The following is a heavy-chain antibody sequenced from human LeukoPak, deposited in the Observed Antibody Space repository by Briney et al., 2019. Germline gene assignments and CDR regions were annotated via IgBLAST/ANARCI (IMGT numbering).Heavy chain of an antibody. CDR3: ASGLAAAGSRYYYYMDV. CDR2: IYSSGST. CDR1: GGYISSYY. D-gene: IGHD6-13*01. V-gene: IGHV4-4*07. Sequence: SETLSLTCTVSGGYISSYYWSWIRQPAGKGLEWIGRIYSSGSTNYNPSLKSRVTMSVDTSKNQFSLKLSAVTAADTAVYYCASGLAAAGSRYYYYMDVWGKGTTVTVSS. J-gene: IGHJ6*03.